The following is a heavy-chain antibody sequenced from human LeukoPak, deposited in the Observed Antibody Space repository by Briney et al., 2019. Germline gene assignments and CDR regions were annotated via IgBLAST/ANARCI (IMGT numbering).Heavy chain of an antibody. CDR2: INPKSGGT. D-gene: IGHD6-19*01. V-gene: IGHV1-2*02. CDR3: ARGSPVAGSRFPFDI. J-gene: IGHJ3*02. CDR1: GYTFSDYY. Sequence: ASVKVSCKASGYTFSDYYIHWVRRAPGQGLEWMGWINPKSGGTNYAERFQAGVTMTRDTSISTAYMELNSLTSDDTAVYSCARGSPVAGSRFPFDIWGQGTVVTVSS.